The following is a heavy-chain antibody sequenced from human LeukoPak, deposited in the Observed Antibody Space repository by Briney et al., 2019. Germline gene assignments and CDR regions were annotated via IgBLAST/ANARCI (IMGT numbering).Heavy chain of an antibody. CDR3: ARERDDAFYI. Sequence: SVKVSCQASGGTFSSYAISWVRQAPGQGLEWMGGLIPIFDTANYAQKLQGRVTITADKSTCTAYMALSSMRSQDKAGYYCARERDDAFYIWGQGTMVTVSS. CDR1: GGTFSSYA. CDR2: LIPIFDTA. V-gene: IGHV1-69*06. J-gene: IGHJ3*02.